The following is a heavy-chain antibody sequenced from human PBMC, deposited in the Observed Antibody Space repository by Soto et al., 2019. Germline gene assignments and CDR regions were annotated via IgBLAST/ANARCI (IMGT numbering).Heavy chain of an antibody. Sequence: QVQLVQSGAEVKKPGASVKVSCKASGYTFTSYDINWVRQATGQGLEWMGWMNPNSGNTGYAQEFQGRGTMSRNTSIRTAYMELSSMRSEDTAVYYCARIKWFGENPCMDVWGQGTTVTVAS. D-gene: IGHD3-10*01. CDR1: GYTFTSYD. CDR2: MNPNSGNT. J-gene: IGHJ6*02. CDR3: ARIKWFGENPCMDV. V-gene: IGHV1-8*01.